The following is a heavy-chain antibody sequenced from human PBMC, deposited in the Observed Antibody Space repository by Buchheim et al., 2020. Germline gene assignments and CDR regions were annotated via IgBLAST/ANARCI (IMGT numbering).Heavy chain of an antibody. CDR1: GFTFSSYE. CDR2: ISSSGSTI. J-gene: IGHJ5*02. V-gene: IGHV3-48*03. Sequence: EVQLVESGGGLVQPGGSLRLSCAASGFTFSSYEMNWVRQAPGKGLEWVSYISSSGSTIYYADSVKGRFTISRDNAKHSLSLQMNSLRAEDTAVYYCASSGWDNWFDPWGQGTL. D-gene: IGHD6-19*01. CDR3: ASSGWDNWFDP.